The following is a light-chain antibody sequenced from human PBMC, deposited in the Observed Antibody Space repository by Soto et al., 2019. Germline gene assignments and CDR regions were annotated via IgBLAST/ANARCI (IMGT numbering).Light chain of an antibody. CDR2: EVN. CDR1: SSDVGYHNY. V-gene: IGLV2-14*01. J-gene: IGLJ1*01. CDR3: SSCTSSNTLLYV. Sequence: QSALTQPASVSGSPGQSITISCTGNSSDVGYHNYVSWYRQHPGKAPRLMSYEVNNRPSGVSNRFSGSKSGNTASLTISGLQAEDEADYYCSSCTSSNTLLYVFGTGTKLTVL.